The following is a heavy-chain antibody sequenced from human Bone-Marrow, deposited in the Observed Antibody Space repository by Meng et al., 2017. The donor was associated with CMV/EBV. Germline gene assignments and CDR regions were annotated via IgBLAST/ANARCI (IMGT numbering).Heavy chain of an antibody. Sequence: QVQLVQSGAEVKKPGASVKVSCKASGYTFTSYGISWVRQAPGQGLEWMGWMNPNSGNTGYLQKFQDRVTMTRNTSISTAYMELSSLTSEDTAIYYCARFASGSSTNWGQGTLVTVSS. D-gene: IGHD3-10*01. V-gene: IGHV1-8*02. CDR2: MNPNSGNT. CDR3: ARFASGSSTN. CDR1: GYTFTSYG. J-gene: IGHJ4*02.